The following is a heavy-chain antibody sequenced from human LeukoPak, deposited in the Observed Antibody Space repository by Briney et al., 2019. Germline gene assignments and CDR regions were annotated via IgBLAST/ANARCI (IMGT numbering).Heavy chain of an antibody. Sequence: GGSLRLSCAASGFTFSSYGMHWVRQAPGKGLEWVAVIWSDGSNKYYADSVRGRFTIFRDNSKNTLYLQMNSLRAEDTAVHYCARVTMVAAASYNWFVPWGQGTLVTVSS. CDR2: IWSDGSNK. CDR3: ARVTMVAAASYNWFVP. J-gene: IGHJ5*02. V-gene: IGHV3-33*08. CDR1: GFTFSSYG. D-gene: IGHD2-15*01.